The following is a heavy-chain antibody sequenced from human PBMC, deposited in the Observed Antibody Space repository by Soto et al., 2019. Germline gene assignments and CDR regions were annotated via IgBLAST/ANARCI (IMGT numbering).Heavy chain of an antibody. CDR1: GFIFSNYN. CDR2: ISSSSSTI. V-gene: IGHV3-48*02. Sequence: GGSLRLSCAASGFIFSNYNMNWVRQAPGKGLEWVSYISSSSSTIYYADSVKGRFTISRDNAKNSLYLQMNSLRDEDTAVYYCSLYCSGGRCYRYWGQGTLVTVSS. J-gene: IGHJ4*02. D-gene: IGHD2-15*01. CDR3: SLYCSGGRCYRY.